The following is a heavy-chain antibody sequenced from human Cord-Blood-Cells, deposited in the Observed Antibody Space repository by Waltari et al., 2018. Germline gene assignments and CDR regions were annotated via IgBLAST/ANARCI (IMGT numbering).Heavy chain of an antibody. CDR1: GYTFTSYD. V-gene: IGHV1-8*01. Sequence: GQSEAEVKKPGASVKVSCKASGYTFTSYDINWVRQATGQGLEWMGWMNPNSGNTGYAQKFQGRVTMTRNTSISTAYMELSSLRSEDTAVYYCARSDYDILTGPYWYFDLWGRGTLVTVSS. CDR2: MNPNSGNT. CDR3: ARSDYDILTGPYWYFDL. J-gene: IGHJ2*01. D-gene: IGHD3-9*01.